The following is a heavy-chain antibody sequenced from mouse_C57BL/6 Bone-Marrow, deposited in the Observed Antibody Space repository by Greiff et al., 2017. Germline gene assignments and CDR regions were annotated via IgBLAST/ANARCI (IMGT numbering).Heavy chain of an antibody. Sequence: EVKLVESGGGLVKPGGSLKLSCAASGFTFSDYGMHWVRQAPEKGLEWVAYISSGSSTIYYADTVKGRFTISSDNAKNTLFLQMTSLRSEDTAMYYCARPRQLRLPAWCAYWGQGTLVTVSA. CDR2: ISSGSSTI. J-gene: IGHJ3*01. D-gene: IGHD3-2*02. CDR3: ARPRQLRLPAWCAY. CDR1: GFTFSDYG. V-gene: IGHV5-17*01.